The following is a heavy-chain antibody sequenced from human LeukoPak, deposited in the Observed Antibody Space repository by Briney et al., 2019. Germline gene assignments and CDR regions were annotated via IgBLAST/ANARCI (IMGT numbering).Heavy chain of an antibody. D-gene: IGHD3-10*01. CDR1: GFTFSSYA. V-gene: IGHV3-30*02. CDR2: IRNDGSNK. CDR3: AKDWDYYGSGSYYNTADY. Sequence: GGSLRLSCAASGFTFSSYAMHWVRQAPGKGLGWVTFIRNDGSNKYYADSVKGRFTISRDNSKNSLYLQMSRLRVEDTAVYYCAKDWDYYGSGSYYNTADYWGQGTLVTVSS. J-gene: IGHJ4*02.